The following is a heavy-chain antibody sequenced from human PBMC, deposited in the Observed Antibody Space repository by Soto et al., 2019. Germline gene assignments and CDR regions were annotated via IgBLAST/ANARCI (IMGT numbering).Heavy chain of an antibody. D-gene: IGHD4-17*01. CDR1: GFTFSNYE. J-gene: IGHJ4*02. CDR3: ARVPDYGGYAY. Sequence: EVQLVESGGGLVQPGGSLRLSCAASGFTFSNYEMNWVRQAPGKGLEWDSYISSSGSTIYYADSVKGRFTLSRDNAKNSLYLQMNSLRAEDTAVYYCARVPDYGGYAYWGQGTLVTGSS. V-gene: IGHV3-48*03. CDR2: ISSSGSTI.